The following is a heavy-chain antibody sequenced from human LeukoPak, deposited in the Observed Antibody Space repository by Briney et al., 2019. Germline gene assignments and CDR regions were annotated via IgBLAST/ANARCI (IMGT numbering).Heavy chain of an antibody. CDR1: GGSISTGAYY. CDR2: VYSSGNT. V-gene: IGHV4-61*02. J-gene: IGHJ6*03. CDR3: AREYGRFYYYYMDV. D-gene: IGHD1-26*01. Sequence: SETLSLTCTVSGGSISTGAYYWTWIRQPAGKGPEWIGRVYSSGNTDYNASLKSRVTISVDTSKNQFSLKLTSVTAADTAVYYCAREYGRFYYYYMDVWGKGTTVTISS.